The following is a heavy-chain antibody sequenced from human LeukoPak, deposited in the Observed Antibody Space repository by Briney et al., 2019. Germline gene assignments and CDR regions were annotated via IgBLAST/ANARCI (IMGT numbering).Heavy chain of an antibody. CDR2: ISASSSYT. D-gene: IGHD6-13*01. V-gene: IGHV3-11*03. CDR3: AAGTAADY. Sequence: NLRGSLRLSCVVSVIPFTDYFMTWIGQTPNQGLEWISYISASSSYTDYAESVKGRFTISRDNAQNALFLQMNRLRVEDTAVYYCAAGTAADYWGQGTQVTVSS. J-gene: IGHJ4*02. CDR1: VIPFTDYF.